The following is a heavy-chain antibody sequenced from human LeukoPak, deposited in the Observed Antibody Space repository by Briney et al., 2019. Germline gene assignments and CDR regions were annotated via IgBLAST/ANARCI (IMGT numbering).Heavy chain of an antibody. CDR1: GGSISSSSYY. Sequence: KPSETLSLTCTVSGGSISSSSYYWGWIRQPPGKGLEWIGSIYYSGTTYYNPSLKSRVTISVDTSKNQFSLKLSSVTAADTAVYYCARSGTSHHPGDYWGQGTLVTVSS. V-gene: IGHV4-39*07. CDR2: IYYSGTT. D-gene: IGHD2-2*01. CDR3: ARSGTSHHPGDY. J-gene: IGHJ4*02.